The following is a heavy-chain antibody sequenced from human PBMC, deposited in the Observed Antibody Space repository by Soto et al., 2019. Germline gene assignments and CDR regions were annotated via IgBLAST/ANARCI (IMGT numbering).Heavy chain of an antibody. V-gene: IGHV3-7*01. CDR3: VVGLGAH. J-gene: IGHJ4*02. CDR2: INQDGSRK. D-gene: IGHD3-16*01. CDR1: GFTFSASW. Sequence: GGSLRLSCAASGFTFSASWMTWVRQAPGRGLECVANINQDGSRKNCLDSVKGRFSVSRDNAKNSLYLQMNSLRAEDTAVYYCVVGLGAHWGQGTLVTVSS.